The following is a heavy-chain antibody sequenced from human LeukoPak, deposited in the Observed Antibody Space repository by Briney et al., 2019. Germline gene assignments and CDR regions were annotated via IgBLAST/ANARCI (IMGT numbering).Heavy chain of an antibody. D-gene: IGHD2/OR15-2a*01. V-gene: IGHV4-39*02. CDR1: GGSISSSSYY. Sequence: PSETLSLTCTVSGGSISSSSYYWGWIRQPPGKGLEWIGSIYYSGSTYYNPSLKSRVTISVDTSKNQFSLKLSSVTAADTAVYYCARDVRNNWFDPWGQGTLVTVSS. J-gene: IGHJ5*02. CDR3: ARDVRNNWFDP. CDR2: IYYSGST.